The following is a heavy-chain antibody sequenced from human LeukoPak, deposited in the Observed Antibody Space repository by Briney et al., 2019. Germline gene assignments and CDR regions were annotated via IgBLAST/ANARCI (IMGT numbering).Heavy chain of an antibody. CDR3: ARDLGLRGVTNWFDP. CDR1: GYTFTGYY. CDR2: INPSGGTT. J-gene: IGHJ5*02. Sequence: ASVKVSCKASGYTFTGYYIHWVRQAPGQGLEWMGIINPSGGTTSYAQKFQGRITMTRDTSTTTVYMELSSLRSEDTAIYYCARDLGLRGVTNWFDPWGQGTLVTVSS. D-gene: IGHD3-10*01. V-gene: IGHV1-46*01.